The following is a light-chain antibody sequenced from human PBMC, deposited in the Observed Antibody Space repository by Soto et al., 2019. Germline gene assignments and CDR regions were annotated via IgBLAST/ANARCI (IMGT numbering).Light chain of an antibody. CDR2: KAS. CDR1: QSISSW. CDR3: QQSWT. V-gene: IGKV1-5*03. Sequence: DIQMTQSPSTLSASVGDRVTITCRASQSISSWLAWYQQKPGKAPKLLIYKASSLESGVPSRFSGSGSGTEFTLTISSLQPDDFAIYYCQQSWTFGQGTKVEIK. J-gene: IGKJ1*01.